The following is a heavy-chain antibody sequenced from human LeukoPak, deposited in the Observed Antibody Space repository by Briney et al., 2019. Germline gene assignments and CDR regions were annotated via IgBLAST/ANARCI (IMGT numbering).Heavy chain of an antibody. D-gene: IGHD3-22*01. J-gene: IGHJ4*02. Sequence: ASVKVSCKASGYTFTSYGISWVRQAPGRGLEWMGWISAYNGNTNYAQKLQGRVTMTTDTPTSTAYMELRSLRSDDTAVYYCARVRYYYDSSGYPPPLDYWGQGTLVTVSS. CDR3: ARVRYYYDSSGYPPPLDY. CDR2: ISAYNGNT. V-gene: IGHV1-18*01. CDR1: GYTFTSYG.